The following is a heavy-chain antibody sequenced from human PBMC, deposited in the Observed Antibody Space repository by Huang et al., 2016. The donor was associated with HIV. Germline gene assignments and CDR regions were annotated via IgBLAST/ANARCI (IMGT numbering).Heavy chain of an antibody. V-gene: IGHV1-18*04. J-gene: IGHJ4*02. CDR1: GDTFLRYD. Sequence: QVRLVQSGAEVKKPGASLKVSCKADGDTFLRYDLSWVRQAPGQGLEWVGRIRRNVGGTRYAKRFQGRLTMTRDTSTSTAYMEWRSLGADDTAVYYWARDREFSSGWGWAGYYLDYWGQGTPVLVSS. CDR2: IRRNVGGT. D-gene: IGHD6-19*01. CDR3: ARDREFSSGWGWAGYYLDY.